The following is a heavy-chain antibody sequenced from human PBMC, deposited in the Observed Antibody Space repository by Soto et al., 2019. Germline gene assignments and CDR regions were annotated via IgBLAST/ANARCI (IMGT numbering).Heavy chain of an antibody. CDR1: GYTFTGYY. D-gene: IGHD3-16*01. CDR2: INPNSGGT. Sequence: ASVKVSCKASGYTFTGYYMHWVRQAPGQGLEWMGWINPNSGGTNYAQKFQGRVTMTRDTSISTAYMELSRLRSDDTAVYYCARDTPPRIIEGVVNTQSYYYYGMDVWGQGTTVTV. J-gene: IGHJ6*02. V-gene: IGHV1-2*02. CDR3: ARDTPPRIIEGVVNTQSYYYYGMDV.